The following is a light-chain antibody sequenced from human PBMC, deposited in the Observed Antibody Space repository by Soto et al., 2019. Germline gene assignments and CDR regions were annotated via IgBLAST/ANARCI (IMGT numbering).Light chain of an antibody. Sequence: EIVMTQSPATLSVSPGERATLSCRASQSVSSNLAWYQQKPGQAPRILIYGASTRATGIPARFSGSGSGTEFTLTISSLQSEDFAVYYCQQYNNWPPSKWTFGQGTKVEIK. CDR2: GAS. CDR1: QSVSSN. J-gene: IGKJ1*01. V-gene: IGKV3-15*01. CDR3: QQYNNWPPSKWT.